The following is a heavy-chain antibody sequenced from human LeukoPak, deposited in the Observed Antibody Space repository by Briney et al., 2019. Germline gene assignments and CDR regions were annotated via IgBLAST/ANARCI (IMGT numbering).Heavy chain of an antibody. D-gene: IGHD4-17*01. CDR1: GFTFSSYA. Sequence: PGGSLRLSCAASGFTFSSYAMHWVRQAPGKGLEWVAVISYDGSNKYYADSVKGRFTISRDNSKNTLYLQMNSLRAEDTAVYYCAKGKHDYGDYDDYFDYWGQGTLVTVSS. CDR2: ISYDGSNK. J-gene: IGHJ4*02. CDR3: AKGKHDYGDYDDYFDY. V-gene: IGHV3-30*04.